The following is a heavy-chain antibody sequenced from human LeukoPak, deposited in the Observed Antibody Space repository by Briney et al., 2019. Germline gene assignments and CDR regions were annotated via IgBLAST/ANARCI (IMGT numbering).Heavy chain of an antibody. V-gene: IGHV3-21*01. CDR2: ISSSTSYI. CDR3: ARVGYYYGMDV. J-gene: IGHJ6*02. Sequence: PGGSLRLSCAASGFTFSGYSMNWVRQAPGKGLEWVSSISSSTSYIYYADSVKGRFTISRDNAKNSLFLQMNSPRAEDTAVYYCARVGYYYGMDVWGQGTTVTVSS. CDR1: GFTFSGYS.